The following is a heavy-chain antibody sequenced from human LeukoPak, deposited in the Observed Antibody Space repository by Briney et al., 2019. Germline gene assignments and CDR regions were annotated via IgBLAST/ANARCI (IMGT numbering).Heavy chain of an antibody. Sequence: GGSLRLSCAASGFTFSSYAMHWVRQAPGKGLEWVAVISYDRSNKYYADSVKGRFTISRDNSKNTLYLQMNSLRAEDTAVYYCAKTRPLDSSSWSHGDYWGQGTLVTVSS. CDR3: AKTRPLDSSSWSHGDY. CDR2: ISYDRSNK. V-gene: IGHV3-30-3*02. D-gene: IGHD6-13*01. CDR1: GFTFSSYA. J-gene: IGHJ4*02.